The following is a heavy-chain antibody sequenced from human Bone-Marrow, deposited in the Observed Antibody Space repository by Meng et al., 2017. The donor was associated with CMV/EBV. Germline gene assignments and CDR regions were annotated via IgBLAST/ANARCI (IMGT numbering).Heavy chain of an antibody. V-gene: IGHV3-43*01. CDR1: GFTFDDYT. Sequence: GESLKISCAASGFTFDDYTMHWVRQAPGKGLEWVSLISWDGGSTYYADSVKGRFTISRDNSKNSLYLQMNSLRTEDTALYYCAKDVSSNGYSSADYWGQRTLVTVYS. D-gene: IGHD5-18*01. J-gene: IGHJ4*02. CDR2: ISWDGGST. CDR3: AKDVSSNGYSSADY.